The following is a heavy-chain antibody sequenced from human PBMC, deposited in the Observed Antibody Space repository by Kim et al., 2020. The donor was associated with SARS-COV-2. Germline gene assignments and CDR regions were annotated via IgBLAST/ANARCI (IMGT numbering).Heavy chain of an antibody. V-gene: IGHV1-46*01. CDR3: AARTIAVADFDY. J-gene: IGHJ4*02. D-gene: IGHD6-19*01. Sequence: SYAQKCQGRVTMTRDTSTSTVYMELSSLRSEDTAVYYCAARTIAVADFDYWGQGTLVTVSS.